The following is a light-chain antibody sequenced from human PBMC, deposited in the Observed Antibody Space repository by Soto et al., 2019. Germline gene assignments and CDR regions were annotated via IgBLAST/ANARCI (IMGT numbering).Light chain of an antibody. CDR2: DVS. CDR1: SSDVGGYNY. Sequence: VLTQPRSVSGSPGQSVTISCTGTSSDVGGYNYVSWYQQHPGKAPKLMIYDVSKRPSGVPDRFSGSKSGNTASLTISGLQAEDEADYYCCSYAGSYTFVFGTGTKVTVL. V-gene: IGLV2-11*01. CDR3: CSYAGSYTFV. J-gene: IGLJ1*01.